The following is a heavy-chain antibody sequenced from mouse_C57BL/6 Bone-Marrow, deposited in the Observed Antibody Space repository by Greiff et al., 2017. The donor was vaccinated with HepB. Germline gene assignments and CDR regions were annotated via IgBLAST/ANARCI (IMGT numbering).Heavy chain of an antibody. J-gene: IGHJ3*01. CDR2: ISNLAYSI. V-gene: IGHV5-15*01. CDR3: ARQDYGSSLLAY. Sequence: EVKLVESGGGLVQPGGSLKLSCAASGFTFSDYGMAWVRQAPRKGPEWVAFISNLAYSIYYADTVTGRFTISRENAKNTLYLEMSSLRSEDTAMYYCARQDYGSSLLAYWGQGTLVTVSA. CDR1: GFTFSDYG. D-gene: IGHD1-1*01.